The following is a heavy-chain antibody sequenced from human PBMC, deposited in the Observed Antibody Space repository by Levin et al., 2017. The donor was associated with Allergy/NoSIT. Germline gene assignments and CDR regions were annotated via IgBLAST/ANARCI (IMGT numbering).Heavy chain of an antibody. D-gene: IGHD2-2*01. J-gene: IGHJ5*02. V-gene: IGHV4-61*02. Sequence: KTSETLSLTCTVSGGSISSGSYYWSWIRQPAGKGLEWIGRIYTSGSTNYNPSLKSRVTISVDTSKNQFSLKLSSVTAADTAVYYCARDGLTTGYCSSTSCYVVPENWFDPWGQGTLVTVSS. CDR3: ARDGLTTGYCSSTSCYVVPENWFDP. CDR1: GGSISSGSYY. CDR2: IYTSGST.